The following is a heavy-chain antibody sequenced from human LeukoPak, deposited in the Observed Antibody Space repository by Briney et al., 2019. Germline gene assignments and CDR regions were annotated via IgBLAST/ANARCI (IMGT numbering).Heavy chain of an antibody. CDR1: GFTFSSYW. Sequence: GGSLRLSCAASGFTFSSYWMSWVRQAPGKGLEWVANIKQDGSEKYYVDSVKGRFTISRDNAKNSLYLQMNSLRAEDTAVYYCARESPTHYYDSSGYLYPDYWGQGTLVTVSS. CDR2: IKQDGSEK. D-gene: IGHD3-22*01. J-gene: IGHJ4*02. V-gene: IGHV3-7*01. CDR3: ARESPTHYYDSSGYLYPDY.